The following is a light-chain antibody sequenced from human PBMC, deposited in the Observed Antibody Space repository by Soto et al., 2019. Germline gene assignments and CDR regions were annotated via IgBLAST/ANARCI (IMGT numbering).Light chain of an antibody. CDR1: HDSIKY. Sequence: DIQVTQSPSSLSASVGDRVPITXQASHDSIKYLDWYQQKPGXAPKXXXYDXSNLETGVPSRLSGSGSGTDFTFTISSLQPEDIATYYCQQYDNLPLTFGGGTKVDI. CDR3: QQYDNLPLT. J-gene: IGKJ4*01. V-gene: IGKV1-33*01. CDR2: DXS.